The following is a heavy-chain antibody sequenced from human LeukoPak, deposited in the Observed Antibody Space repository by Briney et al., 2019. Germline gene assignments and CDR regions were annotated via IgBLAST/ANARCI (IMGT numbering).Heavy chain of an antibody. J-gene: IGHJ6*02. CDR3: ARVVGGYSGYDPSYGMDV. Sequence: SVKVSCKASGGTFSSYAISWVRQAPGQGLGWMGRIIPILGIANYAQKFQGRVTITADKSTSTAYMELSSLRSEDTAVYYCARVVGGYSGYDPSYGMDVWGQGTTVTVSS. CDR2: IIPILGIA. D-gene: IGHD5-12*01. V-gene: IGHV1-69*04. CDR1: GGTFSSYA.